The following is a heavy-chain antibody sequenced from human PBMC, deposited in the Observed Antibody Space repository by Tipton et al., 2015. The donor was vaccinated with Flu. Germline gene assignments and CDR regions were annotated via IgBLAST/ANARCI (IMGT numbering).Heavy chain of an antibody. J-gene: IGHJ4*02. D-gene: IGHD3-10*01. Sequence: TLSLTCTVSGDSISSYYWSWIRQPPGKGLEWIGEINHSGSTNYNPSLKSRVTISVDTSKNQFSLRLSSVTAADTAVYYCAKTTSSGYDGSGRDFDYWGQGTLVTVSS. CDR2: INHSGST. CDR1: GDSISSYY. V-gene: IGHV4-34*01. CDR3: AKTTSSGYDGSGRDFDY.